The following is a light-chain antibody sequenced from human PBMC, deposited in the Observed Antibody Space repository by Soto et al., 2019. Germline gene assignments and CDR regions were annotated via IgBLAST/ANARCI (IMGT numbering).Light chain of an antibody. V-gene: IGLV2-11*01. CDR1: SSDVGGYNY. CDR2: DVS. J-gene: IGLJ1*01. Sequence: QSALTQPRSVPGSPGQSVTISCTGTSSDVGGYNYVSWYQQHPGKAPKLMIYDVSKRPSGVPDRFSGSKSGNTASLTISGLQAEDEADYYCCSYAGSYTFVFGTGTRSPS. CDR3: CSYAGSYTFV.